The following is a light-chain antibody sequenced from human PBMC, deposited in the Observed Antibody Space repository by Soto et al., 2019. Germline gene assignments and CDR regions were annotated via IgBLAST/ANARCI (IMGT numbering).Light chain of an antibody. CDR2: DAS. Sequence: DIQMTQSPSTLSASVGDRVTITCRASQSIRSWLAWYQQKPGKAPKLLIYDASSLESGVPSRFSGSGAGTEFTLTISSLQPDDFATYYCQHYYGFSRTFGQGTKVDIK. CDR3: QHYYGFSRT. J-gene: IGKJ1*01. V-gene: IGKV1-5*01. CDR1: QSIRSW.